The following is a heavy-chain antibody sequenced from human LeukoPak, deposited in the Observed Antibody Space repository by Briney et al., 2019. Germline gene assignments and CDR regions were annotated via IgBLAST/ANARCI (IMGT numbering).Heavy chain of an antibody. CDR2: IIPIFGTS. J-gene: IGHJ4*02. CDR1: GGTHSSYA. CDR3: ARGEYFDSSAYFGMIFDY. D-gene: IGHD3-22*01. Sequence: ASVKVSCKASGGTHSSYAISWVRQAPGQGLEWMGRIIPIFGTSIYAQRFQGRLTITTDESTTTAYMELRSLRSEDTAVYYCARGEYFDSSAYFGMIFDYWGQGTLVTVSS. V-gene: IGHV1-69*05.